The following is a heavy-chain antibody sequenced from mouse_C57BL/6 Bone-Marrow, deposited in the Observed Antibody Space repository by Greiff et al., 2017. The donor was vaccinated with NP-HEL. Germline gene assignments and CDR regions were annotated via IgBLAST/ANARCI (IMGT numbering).Heavy chain of an antibody. CDR3: ARGGVPWFAY. CDR1: GYTFTDYY. Sequence: VQLQQSGPVLVKPGASVKMSCKASGYTFTDYYMNWVKQSHGKSLEWIGVINPYNGGTSYNQKFKGKATLTVYKSSSTAYMELNSLTSEDSAVYYCARGGVPWFAYWGQGTLVTVSA. J-gene: IGHJ3*01. CDR2: INPYNGGT. V-gene: IGHV1-19*01.